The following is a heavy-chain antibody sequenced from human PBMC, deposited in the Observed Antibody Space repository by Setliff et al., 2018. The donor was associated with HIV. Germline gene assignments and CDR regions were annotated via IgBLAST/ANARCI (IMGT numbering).Heavy chain of an antibody. Sequence: ASVKVSCKASGYTSVDFYIHWVRQAPGQGLEWMGRINPKNGVADYLKKFQDRVIMTRDTSTNTAHMELIRPRHEDTAIYYCARAHYTVAMTRNRFDPWGQGTLVTVSS. D-gene: IGHD5-12*01. CDR3: ARAHYTVAMTRNRFDP. J-gene: IGHJ5*02. CDR2: INPKNGVA. V-gene: IGHV1-2*06. CDR1: GYTSVDFY.